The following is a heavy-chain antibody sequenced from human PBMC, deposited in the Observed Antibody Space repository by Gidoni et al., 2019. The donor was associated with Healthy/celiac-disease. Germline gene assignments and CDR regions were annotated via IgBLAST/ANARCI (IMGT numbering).Heavy chain of an antibody. D-gene: IGHD6-13*01. V-gene: IGHV3-23*01. CDR1: GFTFSSYA. J-gene: IGHJ6*03. CDR3: AKDNRKSSWSTYYYMDV. CDR2: SSGSGCST. Sequence: EVQLLESGGGLVQPGGSLRLSCAASGFTFSSYAMSWVRQAPGKGLEWVSASSGSGCSTYYADSVKGRFTISRDNSKNTLYLQMNSLRAEDTAVYYCAKDNRKSSWSTYYYMDVWGKGTTVTVSS.